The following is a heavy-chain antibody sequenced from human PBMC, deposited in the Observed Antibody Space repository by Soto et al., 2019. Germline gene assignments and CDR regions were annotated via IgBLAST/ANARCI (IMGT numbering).Heavy chain of an antibody. Sequence: EVQLVESGGGLVEPGGSLRLSCAASGFTFSNAWMSWVRQAPGKGLEWIGRIKSKVDAETTDYAAPVKGRFTISRDDSNNTLYLQMNSLKIEDTAVYYCTAIVSGTCSSCDFDHWGRGTLVTVSS. J-gene: IGHJ4*02. CDR1: GFTFSNAW. D-gene: IGHD2-15*01. CDR2: IKSKVDAETT. CDR3: TAIVSGTCSSCDFDH. V-gene: IGHV3-15*01.